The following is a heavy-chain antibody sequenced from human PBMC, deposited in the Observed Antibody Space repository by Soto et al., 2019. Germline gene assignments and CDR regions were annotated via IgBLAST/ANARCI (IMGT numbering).Heavy chain of an antibody. V-gene: IGHV5-10-1*01. CDR3: ARTEYCGSGSNYIFDY. CDR1: GYSFTSYW. D-gene: IGHD3-10*01. Sequence: PWESLKISCKGSGYSFTSYWITWVRQMPGKGLEWMGRIDPRDSYSSYSPSFQGHVTMLADKSISTAYLQWISLMASDTAMYYCARTEYCGSGSNYIFDYWGRGTLVTVSS. J-gene: IGHJ4*02. CDR2: IDPRDSYS.